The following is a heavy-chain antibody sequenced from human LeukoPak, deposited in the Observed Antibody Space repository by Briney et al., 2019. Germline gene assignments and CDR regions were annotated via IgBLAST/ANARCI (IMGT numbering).Heavy chain of an antibody. CDR2: INPNSGGT. V-gene: IGHV1-2*02. CDR1: GYTFTGYY. D-gene: IGHD3-3*01. CDR3: AREILTGSVPTIDY. Sequence: GASVKVSCKASGYTFTGYYMHWVRQAPGQGLEWMGWINPNSGGTNYAQKFQGRVTMTRDTSISTAYMELSRLRSDDTAVYYCAREILTGSVPTIDYWGQGTLVTVSS. J-gene: IGHJ4*02.